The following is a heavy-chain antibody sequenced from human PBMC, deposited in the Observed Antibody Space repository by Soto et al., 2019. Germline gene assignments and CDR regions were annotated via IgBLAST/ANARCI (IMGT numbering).Heavy chain of an antibody. D-gene: IGHD1-1*01. Sequence: TLSLTCAISGDSVSRINAAWNWMRPSPSGGLQWLGRTYYRSKWYSEYAPSVKSRITINPDTAKNQFALQLKSVTPDDSGVYYCARGNWNGVGYYYGMDVWGQGITVTVSS. J-gene: IGHJ6*02. CDR1: GDSVSRINAA. V-gene: IGHV6-1*01. CDR3: ARGNWNGVGYYYGMDV. CDR2: TYYRSKWYS.